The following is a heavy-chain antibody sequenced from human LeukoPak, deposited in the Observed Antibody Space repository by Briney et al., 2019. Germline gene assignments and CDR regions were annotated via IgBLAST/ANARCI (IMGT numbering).Heavy chain of an antibody. CDR1: GYSISSGYY. V-gene: IGHV4-38-2*01. Sequence: SETLSLTCAVSGYSISSGYYWGWIRQPPGKGLEWIGSIYHSGSTYYNPSLKSRVTISVDTSKNQFSLKLSSVTAADTAVYYCARIEMATIIGYWYFDLWGRGTLVTVSS. CDR3: ARIEMATIIGYWYFDL. D-gene: IGHD5-24*01. J-gene: IGHJ2*01. CDR2: IYHSGST.